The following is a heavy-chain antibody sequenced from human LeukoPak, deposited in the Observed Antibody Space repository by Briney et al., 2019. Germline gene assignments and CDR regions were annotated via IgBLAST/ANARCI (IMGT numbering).Heavy chain of an antibody. Sequence: GGSLRLSCAASGFTFDDYGTKWVRHAPEKGLEWVSGISWNGGRTGYADSVKGRFTISRDNAKNSLYPQMHRVRPGDAALYYRAKTEGGTSYGNTHYWGQGTLVTVSS. CDR3: AKTEGGTSYGNTHY. CDR1: GFTFDDYG. CDR2: ISWNGGRT. J-gene: IGHJ4*02. D-gene: IGHD5-18*01. V-gene: IGHV3-20*04.